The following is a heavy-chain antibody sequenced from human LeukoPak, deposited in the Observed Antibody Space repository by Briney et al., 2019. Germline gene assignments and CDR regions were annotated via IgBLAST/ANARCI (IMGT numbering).Heavy chain of an antibody. CDR1: GGSISSGGYY. CDR3: ARDGGFGGATRAEYFQH. Sequence: SQTLSLTCTVSGGSISSGGYYWSWIRQHPGKGPEWIGYIYYSGSTYYNPSLKSRVTISVDTSKNQFSLKLSSVTAADTAVYYCARDGGFGGATRAEYFQHWGQGTLVTVSS. V-gene: IGHV4-31*03. CDR2: IYYSGST. D-gene: IGHD3-10*01. J-gene: IGHJ1*01.